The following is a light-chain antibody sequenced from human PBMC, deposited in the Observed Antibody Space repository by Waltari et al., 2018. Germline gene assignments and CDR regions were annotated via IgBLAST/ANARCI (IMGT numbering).Light chain of an antibody. J-gene: IGLJ2*01. CDR1: SSDVGGYNY. CDR3: SSYTTSDTLI. CDR2: GVT. Sequence: QSALTQPASVSGSPGQSLTISCTGTSSDVGGYNYVSWYQQHPGGAPRLMFYGVTNRPSGVSIRVSGSKSGNTASLTISGLQPEDEAYYYCSSYTTSDTLIFAGGTKLTVL. V-gene: IGLV2-14*03.